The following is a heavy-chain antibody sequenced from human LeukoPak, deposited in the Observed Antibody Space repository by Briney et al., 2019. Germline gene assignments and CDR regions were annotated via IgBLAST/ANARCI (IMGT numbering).Heavy chain of an antibody. Sequence: GESLKISCKGSGYSFTSYWIGWVRQMPGKGLEWMGIIYPGDSDTRYSPSFQGQVTISADKSISTAYLQWSSLKASDTAMYYCARLGTYGSGSYFHFDPWGQGTLVTVSS. CDR1: GYSFTSYW. V-gene: IGHV5-51*01. CDR3: ARLGTYGSGSYFHFDP. D-gene: IGHD3-10*01. CDR2: IYPGDSDT. J-gene: IGHJ5*02.